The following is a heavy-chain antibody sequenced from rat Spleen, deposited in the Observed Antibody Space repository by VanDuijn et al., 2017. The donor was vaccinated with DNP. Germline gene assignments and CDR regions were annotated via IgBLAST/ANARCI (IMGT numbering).Heavy chain of an antibody. J-gene: IGHJ4*01. V-gene: IGHV2S75*01. Sequence: QVQLKESGPVLVQASETLSLTCTVSGFSLTNFGIIWVRQSPGKGLEWMGIIWGHGNTDYNSALRSRLSINRDTSKSQVFLKLNGLQTDDTAIYYCTRESWGHVMDGWGQGASVTVSS. CDR3: TRESWGHVMDG. D-gene: IGHD5-1*01. CDR1: GFSLTNFG. CDR2: IWGHGNT.